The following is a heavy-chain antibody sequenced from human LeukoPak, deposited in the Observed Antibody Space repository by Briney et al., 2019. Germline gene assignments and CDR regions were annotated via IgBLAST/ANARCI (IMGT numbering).Heavy chain of an antibody. CDR1: GFTFSSYG. Sequence: SGGSLRLSCAASGFTFSSYGMHWVRQAPGKGLEWVAVIWYDGSNKYYADSVKGRFTISRDNSKNTLYLQMNNLRAEDTAVYYCAKDQDYGDYAPDDYWGQGTLVTVSS. J-gene: IGHJ4*02. D-gene: IGHD4-17*01. CDR3: AKDQDYGDYAPDDY. CDR2: IWYDGSNK. V-gene: IGHV3-33*06.